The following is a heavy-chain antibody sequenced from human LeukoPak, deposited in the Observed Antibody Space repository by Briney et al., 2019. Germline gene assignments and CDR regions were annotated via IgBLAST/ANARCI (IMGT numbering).Heavy chain of an antibody. CDR2: INHSGST. J-gene: IGHJ6*01. D-gene: IGHD2-2*02. V-gene: IGHV4-34*01. Sequence: PSETLSLTCAVYGGSFSDSYWSWIRQPPGKGLEWTGEINHSGSTNFKSSLKSRVTISVDSSKNQFSLKLSSVTAADTAVYFCARGSRYCSSISCYKYYYAMDVWGQGTTVTVSS. CDR3: ARGSRYCSSISCYKYYYAMDV. CDR1: GGSFSDSY.